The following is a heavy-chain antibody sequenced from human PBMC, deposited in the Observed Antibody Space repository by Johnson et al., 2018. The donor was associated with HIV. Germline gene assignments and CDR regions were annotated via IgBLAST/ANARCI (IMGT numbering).Heavy chain of an antibody. CDR2: INWNGGRT. Sequence: VQLVESGGGVVRPGGSLRLSCAASGFMFDDYGMSWVRQVPGKGLEWVSHINWNGGRTGYADSMKGRFTLSRDNAKKSLYMQMNSLRAEDTGLYYCARESIFGVVIYAFDLWGQGTMVTVSS. V-gene: IGHV3-20*04. CDR1: GFMFDDYG. CDR3: ARESIFGVVIYAFDL. D-gene: IGHD3-3*01. J-gene: IGHJ3*01.